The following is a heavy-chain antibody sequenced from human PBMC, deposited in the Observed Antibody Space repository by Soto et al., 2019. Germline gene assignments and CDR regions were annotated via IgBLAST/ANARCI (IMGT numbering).Heavy chain of an antibody. Sequence: SLCLACPVSGASLSSGGYYWSWIRQHPGKGLEWIGYMYYSGITYYNPSLKSRVTISVDTSKNQFSLKLSAVTAADTAVYYCAREWELRRGAFDIWGQGTMVTV. D-gene: IGHD1-26*01. CDR3: AREWELRRGAFDI. V-gene: IGHV4-31*03. CDR1: GASLSSGGYY. CDR2: MYYSGIT. J-gene: IGHJ3*02.